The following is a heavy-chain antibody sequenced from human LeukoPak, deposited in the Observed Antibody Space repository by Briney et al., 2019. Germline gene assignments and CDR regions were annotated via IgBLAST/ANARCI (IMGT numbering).Heavy chain of an antibody. D-gene: IGHD3-10*01. CDR1: GGSISSYY. V-gene: IGHV4-59*13. CDR3: ARINGWFGELIYFDY. CDR2: IYYSGST. J-gene: IGHJ4*02. Sequence: PSETLSLTCTVSGGSISSYYWSWIRQPPGKGLEWIGYIYYSGSTNYNPSLKSRVTISVDTSKNQFSLKLSSVTAADTAVYYCARINGWFGELIYFDYWGQGTLVTVSS.